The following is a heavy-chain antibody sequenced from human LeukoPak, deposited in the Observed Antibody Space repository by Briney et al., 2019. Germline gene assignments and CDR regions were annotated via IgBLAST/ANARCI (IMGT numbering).Heavy chain of an antibody. V-gene: IGHV3-7*01. CDR3: ARDLSHYYGSGPKDAFDI. J-gene: IGHJ3*02. CDR1: GFTFSSYW. CDR2: IKQDGSEK. D-gene: IGHD3-10*01. Sequence: GGSLRLSCAASGFTFSSYWMSWVRQAPGKGLEWVANIKQDGSEKYYVDSVKGRFTISRDNAKNSLYLQMNSLRAEDTAVYYCARDLSHYYGSGPKDAFDIWGQGTMVTVSS.